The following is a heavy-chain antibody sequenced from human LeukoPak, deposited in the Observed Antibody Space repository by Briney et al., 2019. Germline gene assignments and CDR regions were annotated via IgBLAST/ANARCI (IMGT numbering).Heavy chain of an antibody. CDR1: GYTFTDYY. Sequence: ASVTVSCRASGYTFTDYYIHWVRQAPGQGLEWMGWINPDNGGTNYAQKFQGRVTMTRDTSIRTVYMDLSRLRSDDTAVFYCTREARVGNWFDPWGQGTQVTVSS. D-gene: IGHD2-2*01. J-gene: IGHJ5*02. V-gene: IGHV1-2*02. CDR3: TREARVGNWFDP. CDR2: INPDNGGT.